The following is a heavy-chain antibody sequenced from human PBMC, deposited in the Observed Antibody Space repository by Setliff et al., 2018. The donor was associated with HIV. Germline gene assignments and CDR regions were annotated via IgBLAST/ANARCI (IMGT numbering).Heavy chain of an antibody. CDR1: GFSFSSYW. J-gene: IGHJ4*02. V-gene: IGHV3-7*01. Sequence: PGGSLRLSCAASGFSFSSYWMGWVRQAPGKGLEWVANIKEDGSEKDYVDSVKGRFTISRDNAKNSLYLQMNSLRVEDTAVYYCAREFLSGGSCYNYWGQGTLVTVSS. CDR3: AREFLSGGSCYNY. CDR2: IKEDGSEK. D-gene: IGHD2-21*01.